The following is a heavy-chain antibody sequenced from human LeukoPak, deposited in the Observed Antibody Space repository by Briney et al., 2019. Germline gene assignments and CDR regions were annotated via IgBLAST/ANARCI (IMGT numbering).Heavy chain of an antibody. J-gene: IGHJ6*03. D-gene: IGHD3-10*01. Sequence: EASVKVSCKASGYTFTSYDINWVRQATGQGLEWMGWMNPNSGNTGYAQKFQGRVTMTRNTSISTAYMELSSLRSEDTAVYYCARGFGEIYYYYMDVWGKGTTVTISS. V-gene: IGHV1-8*02. CDR1: GYTFTSYD. CDR3: ARGFGEIYYYYMDV. CDR2: MNPNSGNT.